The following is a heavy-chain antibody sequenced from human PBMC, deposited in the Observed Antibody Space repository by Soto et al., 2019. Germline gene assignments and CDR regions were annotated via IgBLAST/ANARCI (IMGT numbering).Heavy chain of an antibody. CDR3: ARGFVSRYTGDYVWGSYPRIFDY. Sequence: QVQLQQWGAGLLKPSETLSLTCAVYGGSFSGYYWSWIRQPPGKGLEWIGEINHSGSTNYNPSLKSRVTISVDTSKNQFSLKLSSVTAADTAVYYCARGFVSRYTGDYVWGSYPRIFDYWGQGTLVTVSS. J-gene: IGHJ4*02. CDR1: GGSFSGYY. D-gene: IGHD3-16*02. V-gene: IGHV4-34*01. CDR2: INHSGST.